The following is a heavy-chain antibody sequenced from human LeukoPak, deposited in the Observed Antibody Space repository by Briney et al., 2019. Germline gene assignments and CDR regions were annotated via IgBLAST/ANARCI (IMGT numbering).Heavy chain of an antibody. J-gene: IGHJ4*02. CDR1: GGSISSYY. Sequence: SETLSLTCTVSGGSISSYYWNWIRQPPGKGLEWIGYIYYSGFTNYNPSLKSRVTISVDTSKNQFSLKLSSVTAADTAVYYCARARSTYYYDSSGYVLDYWGQGTLVTVPS. CDR3: ARARSTYYYDSSGYVLDY. D-gene: IGHD3-22*01. CDR2: IYYSGFT. V-gene: IGHV4-59*01.